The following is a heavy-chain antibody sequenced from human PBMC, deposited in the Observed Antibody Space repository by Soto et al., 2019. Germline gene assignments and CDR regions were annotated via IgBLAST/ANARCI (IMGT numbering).Heavy chain of an antibody. CDR3: ARDKHCSSTSCYSNAFDI. J-gene: IGHJ3*02. V-gene: IGHV1-18*04. D-gene: IGHD2-2*01. CDR2: ISAYNGNT. Sequence: QVQLVQSGAEVKKPGASVKVSCKASGYTLTSYGISWVRQAPGQGLEWMGWISAYNGNTNYAQKLQGRVTMTTYTSTSTAYMELRSLRSDDTAVYYCARDKHCSSTSCYSNAFDIWGQVTMVTVSS. CDR1: GYTLTSYG.